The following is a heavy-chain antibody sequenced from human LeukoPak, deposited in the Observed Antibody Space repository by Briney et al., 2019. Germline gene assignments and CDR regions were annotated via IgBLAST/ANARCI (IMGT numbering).Heavy chain of an antibody. D-gene: IGHD1-26*01. Sequence: PGGSLRLSCAASGFNVRTNYMSWVRQAPGKGLEWVSIIYPGGSTYYADSMKGRFTISRDNSRNTLYLQIHSLTAEDTAIYYCAKDAQWEMKDSWGQGALVIVSS. V-gene: IGHV3-53*01. CDR3: AKDAQWEMKDS. J-gene: IGHJ4*02. CDR2: IYPGGST. CDR1: GFNVRTNY.